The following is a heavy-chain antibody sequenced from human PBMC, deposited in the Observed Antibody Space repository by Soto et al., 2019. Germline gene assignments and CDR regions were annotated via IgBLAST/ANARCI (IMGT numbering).Heavy chain of an antibody. CDR1: GGSISSYY. J-gene: IGHJ4*02. D-gene: IGHD4-17*01. CDR3: AKNLWPYGGYHDHFEY. Sequence: PXXTLSLPCTVSGGSISSYYWRWIPQPPGKGLEWIGYIYYSGSTNYNPSLKSRVTISVDTSKNQFSLKLSSVTAEDTAFYYCAKNLWPYGGYHDHFEYWGQGTLVTVSS. V-gene: IGHV4-59*01. CDR2: IYYSGST.